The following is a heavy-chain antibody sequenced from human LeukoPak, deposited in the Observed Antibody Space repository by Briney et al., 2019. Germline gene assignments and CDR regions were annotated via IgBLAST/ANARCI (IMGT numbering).Heavy chain of an antibody. J-gene: IGHJ6*02. D-gene: IGHD3-10*01. CDR1: GFTVSSNY. Sequence: GGSLRLSCAASGFTVSSNYMSWVRQAPGKGLEWVSVIYSGGSTYYADSVKGRFTISRHNSKNTLYLQMNSLRAEDTAVYYCARGSYGDCYYGMDVWGQGTTVTVSS. CDR3: ARGSYGDCYYGMDV. CDR2: IYSGGST. V-gene: IGHV3-53*04.